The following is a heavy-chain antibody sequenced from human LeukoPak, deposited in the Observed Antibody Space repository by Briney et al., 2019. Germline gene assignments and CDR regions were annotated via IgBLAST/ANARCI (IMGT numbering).Heavy chain of an antibody. CDR1: GYTFTGYY. Sequence: ASVKFSCKASGYTFTGYYMHWVRQAPGQGLDWMGWINPNSGGTNYAQKFQGRVTMTRDTSISTAYMELSRLRSADTAVYYCARGRWNDAFDIWGQGTMVTVSS. D-gene: IGHD4-23*01. CDR3: ARGRWNDAFDI. V-gene: IGHV1-2*02. CDR2: INPNSGGT. J-gene: IGHJ3*02.